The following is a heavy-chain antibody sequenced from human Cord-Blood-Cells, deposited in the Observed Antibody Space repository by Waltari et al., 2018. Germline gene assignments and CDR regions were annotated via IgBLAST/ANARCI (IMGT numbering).Heavy chain of an antibody. CDR2: IYYSGGT. D-gene: IGHD6-19*01. CDR1: GGSISSSSYY. Sequence: QLQLQESGPGLVKPSETLSLTCTVSGGSISSSSYYWGWIRQPPGQGLEWIGSIYYSGGTYYNPSLKSRGTISVDTSKNQFSLKLSSVTAADTAVYYCARHREGQWLKNWGQGTLVTVSS. V-gene: IGHV4-39*01. CDR3: ARHREGQWLKN. J-gene: IGHJ4*02.